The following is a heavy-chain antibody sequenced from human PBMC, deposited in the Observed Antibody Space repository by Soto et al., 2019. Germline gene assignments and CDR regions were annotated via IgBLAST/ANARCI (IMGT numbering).Heavy chain of an antibody. D-gene: IGHD4-17*01. CDR1: GGSISSGGYY. J-gene: IGHJ2*01. V-gene: IGHV4-31*03. CDR2: IYYSGST. Sequence: QVQLQESGPGLVKPSQTLSLTCTVSGGSISSGGYYWSWIRQHPGKARERIGYIYYSGSTYYNPSIMSRVTISIDTTKNQFSLKLSSVTAAVTAVFYCVSSTTHEYGYSKSYVYFDFWGRGTLVTGSS. CDR3: VSSTTHEYGYSKSYVYFDF.